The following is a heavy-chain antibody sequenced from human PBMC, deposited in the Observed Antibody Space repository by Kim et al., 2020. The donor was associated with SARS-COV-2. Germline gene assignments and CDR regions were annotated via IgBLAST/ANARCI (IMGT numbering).Heavy chain of an antibody. CDR1: GFTFSSYS. CDR2: ISSSDTYK. D-gene: IGHD3-3*02. V-gene: IGHV3-21*01. Sequence: GGSLRLSCAASGFTFSSYSFNWVRQAPGKGLEWVSSISSSDTYKNYADSVKGRFTISRDSAKNSLYLQMSSLRAEDTAVYYCARSDISSTLHRQDYYYAMDVWGQGTTVTVSS. CDR3: ARSDISSTLHRQDYYYAMDV. J-gene: IGHJ6*02.